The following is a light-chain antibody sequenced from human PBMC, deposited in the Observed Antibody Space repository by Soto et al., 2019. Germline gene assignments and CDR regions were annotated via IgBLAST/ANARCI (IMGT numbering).Light chain of an antibody. V-gene: IGKV1-39*01. CDR2: AAS. CDR1: QSISSD. Sequence: DIQMTQSPSSLSASVGDRVTITCRASQSISSDLNWYQQKPGNAPKLLIYAASSLQSGVPSRFSGSGSGTDFTLTISSLQPEDFATYYCQQSSKTFGQGPKVEIK. J-gene: IGKJ1*01. CDR3: QQSSKT.